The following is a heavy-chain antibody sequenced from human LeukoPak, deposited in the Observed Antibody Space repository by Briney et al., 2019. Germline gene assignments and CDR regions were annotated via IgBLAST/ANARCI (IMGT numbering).Heavy chain of an antibody. CDR3: ARVDMRHFFFDL. V-gene: IGHV3-7*01. Sequence: GGSLRLSCAASGFIFSNYWLTWVRLAPGKGLEWVANIKLDGSEKYYVDSVKGRFTISRDDAYNSLSLQMNSLRAEDSAVYYCARVDMRHFFFDLWGQGTLVTVSS. J-gene: IGHJ4*02. CDR2: IKLDGSEK. CDR1: GFIFSNYW. D-gene: IGHD3/OR15-3a*01.